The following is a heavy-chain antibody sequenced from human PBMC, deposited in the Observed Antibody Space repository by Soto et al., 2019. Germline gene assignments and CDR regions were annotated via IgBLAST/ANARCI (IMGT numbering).Heavy chain of an antibody. V-gene: IGHV1-3*01. J-gene: IGHJ6*02. CDR1: GYTFSTYG. D-gene: IGHD1-1*01. CDR3: ARGKGMEENYFYYGLDI. CDR2: LNGGTGQT. Sequence: ASVKVSCKASGYTFSTYGRHWVRQAPGQSLEWMGWLNGGTGQTRYSQRFQDRVIITRDTSASTGYMELSSLRSEDTAVYYCARGKGMEENYFYYGLDIWGQGTTVTVSS.